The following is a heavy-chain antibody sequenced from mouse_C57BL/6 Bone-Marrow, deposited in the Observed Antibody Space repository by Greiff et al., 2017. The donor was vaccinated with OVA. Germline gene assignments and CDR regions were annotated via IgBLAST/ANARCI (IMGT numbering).Heavy chain of an antibody. CDR2: IRLKSDNYAT. V-gene: IGHV6-3*01. CDR3: TAYYNTMEY. CDR1: GFTFSNYW. Sequence: EVQLVESGGGLVQPGGSMKLSCVASGFTFSNYWMNWVRQSPEKGLEWVAQIRLKSDNYATHYAESVKGRFTISRDDSKSSVYLHMNNLKAEDTGIYNCTAYYNTMEYWGQGTPVTVSS. J-gene: IGHJ4*01.